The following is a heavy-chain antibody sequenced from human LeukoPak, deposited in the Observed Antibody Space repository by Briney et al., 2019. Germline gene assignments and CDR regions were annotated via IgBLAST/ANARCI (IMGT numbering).Heavy chain of an antibody. Sequence: PGGSLRLSCAASGVTFSSYAMSWVRQAPGKGLEWVSAISGSGGSTYYADSVKGRFTISRDNSKNTLYLQMNSLRAEDTAVYYCAKPSYGSGSYNFDYWGQGTLVTVSS. CDR3: AKPSYGSGSYNFDY. J-gene: IGHJ4*02. CDR2: ISGSGGST. D-gene: IGHD3-10*01. V-gene: IGHV3-23*01. CDR1: GVTFSSYA.